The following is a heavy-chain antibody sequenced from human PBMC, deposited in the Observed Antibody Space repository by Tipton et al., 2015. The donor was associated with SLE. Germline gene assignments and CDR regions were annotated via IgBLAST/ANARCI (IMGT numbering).Heavy chain of an antibody. CDR2: IYYRGST. CDR1: GGSISGHY. J-gene: IGHJ6*03. CDR3: ARDTFYYGSGESDYYMDV. V-gene: IGHV4-59*11. Sequence: TLSLTCTVSGGSISGHYWSWIRQPPWKGLEWIGYIYYRGSTNNNPSLKSRVTISVDTSRNQFPLKLSSVTAADTAVYYCARDTFYYGSGESDYYMDVWGKGTTVTVSS. D-gene: IGHD3-10*01.